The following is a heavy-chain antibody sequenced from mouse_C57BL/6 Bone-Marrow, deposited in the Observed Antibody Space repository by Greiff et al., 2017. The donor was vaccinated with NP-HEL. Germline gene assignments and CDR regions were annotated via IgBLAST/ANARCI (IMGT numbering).Heavy chain of an antibody. V-gene: IGHV1-55*01. CDR3: ARSGDYEDAMDY. CDR1: GYTFTSYW. Sequence: QVHVKQPGAELVKPGASVKMSCKASGYTFTSYWITWVKQRPGQGLEWIGDIYPGSGSTNYNEKFKSKATLTVDTSSSTAYMQLSSLTSEDSAVYYCARSGDYEDAMDYWGQGTSVTVSS. J-gene: IGHJ4*01. D-gene: IGHD2-4*01. CDR2: IYPGSGST.